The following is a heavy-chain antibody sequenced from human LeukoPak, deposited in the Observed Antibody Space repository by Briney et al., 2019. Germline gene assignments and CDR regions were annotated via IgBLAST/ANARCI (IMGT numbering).Heavy chain of an antibody. J-gene: IGHJ4*02. V-gene: IGHV3-30*02. Sequence: GGSLRLSCAGSGFTFSRYGMSWVRQAPGKGLEWVAFIRFDGSNKHYADSVKGRFTISRDNSKNRLNLQMNSLRAEDTAVYYCANGPHYNILTGFYKVRSHLDFWGQGTLVTVSS. CDR3: ANGPHYNILTGFYKVRSHLDF. CDR1: GFTFSRYG. CDR2: IRFDGSNK. D-gene: IGHD3-9*01.